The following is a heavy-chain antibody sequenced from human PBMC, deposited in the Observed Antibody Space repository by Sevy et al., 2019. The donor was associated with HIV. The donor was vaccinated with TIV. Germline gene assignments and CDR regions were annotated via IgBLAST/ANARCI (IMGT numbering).Heavy chain of an antibody. J-gene: IGHJ3*02. CDR1: GYSISSGYY. CDR3: ARGSGRKMAALIDAFDI. V-gene: IGHV4-38-2*01. Sequence: SETLSLTCAVSGYSISSGYYWGWIRQPPGKGLEWIGSIYHSGSTYYNPSLKSRVTISVDKSKNQFSLKLSSVTAADTAVYYCARGSGRKMAALIDAFDIWGQGTMVTVSS. D-gene: IGHD2-8*01. CDR2: IYHSGST.